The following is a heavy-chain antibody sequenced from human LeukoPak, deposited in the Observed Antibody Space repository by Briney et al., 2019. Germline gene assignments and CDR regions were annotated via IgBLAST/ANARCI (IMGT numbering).Heavy chain of an antibody. D-gene: IGHD3-10*01. V-gene: IGHV1-2*02. CDR1: GYTFTGYY. Sequence: GASVKVSCKASGYTFTGYYMHWVRQAPGQGLEWMGWINPNGGGTNYAQNFQGRVTMTRDTSISTAYMELSRLRSDDTAVYYCARDCGDYYGSGKCHYGMDVWGQGTTVTVSS. CDR2: INPNGGGT. J-gene: IGHJ6*02. CDR3: ARDCGDYYGSGKCHYGMDV.